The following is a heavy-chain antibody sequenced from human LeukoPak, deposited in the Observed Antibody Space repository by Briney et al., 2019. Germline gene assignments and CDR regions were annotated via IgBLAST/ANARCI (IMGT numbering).Heavy chain of an antibody. CDR3: ARGRSSWYGDKFDY. Sequence: ASVKVSCKASGGTFSSYAISWVRQAPGQGLEWMGWISAYNGNTNYAQKLQGRVTMTTDTSTSTAYMELRSLRSDDTAVYYCARGRSSWYGDKFDYWGQGTLVTVSS. CDR2: ISAYNGNT. J-gene: IGHJ4*02. D-gene: IGHD6-13*01. V-gene: IGHV1-18*01. CDR1: GGTFSSYA.